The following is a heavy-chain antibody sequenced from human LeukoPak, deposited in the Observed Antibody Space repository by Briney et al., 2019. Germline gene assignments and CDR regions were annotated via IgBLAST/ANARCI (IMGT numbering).Heavy chain of an antibody. CDR3: ARLYSSSWTFDH. V-gene: IGHV1-2*06. CDR1: GYTFTGYY. J-gene: IGHJ4*02. Sequence: ASVKVSCKASGYTFTGYYMHWVRQAPGQGLEWMGRINPNSGGTNYAQKFQGRVTMTRDTSISTAYMELSRLRSDDTAVYYCARLYSSSWTFDHWGQGTLVTVSS. D-gene: IGHD6-13*01. CDR2: INPNSGGT.